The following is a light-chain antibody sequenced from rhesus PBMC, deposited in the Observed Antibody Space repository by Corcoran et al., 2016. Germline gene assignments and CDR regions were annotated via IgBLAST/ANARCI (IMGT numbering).Light chain of an antibody. Sequence: QSALTQPPSVSKSLGQSVTIPCTGTSSDIGGDNGVSWYQQHQGTAPRLLIYDVSKRPPGVSDRFSGSKSGNTASLTISALQPEDGADYYCYSYRTGATFIFGVGTRLTVL. V-gene: IGLV2S9*01. J-gene: IGLJ1*01. CDR2: DVS. CDR3: YSYRTGATFI. CDR1: SSDIGGDNG.